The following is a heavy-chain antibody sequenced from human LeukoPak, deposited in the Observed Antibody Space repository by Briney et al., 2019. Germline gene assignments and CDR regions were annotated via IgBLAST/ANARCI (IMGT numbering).Heavy chain of an antibody. CDR1: GFPFSNYW. J-gene: IGHJ4*02. V-gene: IGHV3-74*01. CDR2: MNSDGSST. D-gene: IGHD6-19*01. CDR3: ATVSRSSGRGYFDY. Sequence: GGSLRLSCAASGFPFSNYWMHWVRQAPGKGLVWVSRMNSDGSSTSYADSVKGRFTISRDNAKNTPYLQMNSLRAEDAAVYYCATVSRSSGRGYFDYWGPGTLVTVSS.